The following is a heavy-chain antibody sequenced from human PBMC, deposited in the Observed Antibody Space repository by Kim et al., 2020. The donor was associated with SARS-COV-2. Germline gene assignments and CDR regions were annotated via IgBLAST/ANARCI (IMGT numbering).Heavy chain of an antibody. V-gene: IGHV1-18*01. Sequence: ASVKVSCKASGYTFTSYGISWVRQAPGQGLEWMGWISAYNGNTNYAQKLQGRVTMTTDTSTSTAYMELRSLRSDDTAVYYCARGSDESGWLQLGEFDYWGQGTLVTVSS. D-gene: IGHD3-16*01. CDR3: ARGSDESGWLQLGEFDY. CDR1: GYTFTSYG. CDR2: ISAYNGNT. J-gene: IGHJ4*02.